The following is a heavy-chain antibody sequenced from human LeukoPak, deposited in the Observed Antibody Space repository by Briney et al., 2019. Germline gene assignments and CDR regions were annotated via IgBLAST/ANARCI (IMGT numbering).Heavy chain of an antibody. Sequence: SETLSLTCTVSGGSISGYYWNWIRQPPGKGLEWIGYIYYSGSTNYNPSLKSRVTISVDTSKSQCSLKLSSVTAADTAVYYCARRTQPYYSYSGASSDWYFYLWGRGTLVTVSS. CDR2: IYYSGST. CDR3: ARRTQPYYSYSGASSDWYFYL. CDR1: GGSISGYY. V-gene: IGHV4-59*01. D-gene: IGHD3-22*01. J-gene: IGHJ2*01.